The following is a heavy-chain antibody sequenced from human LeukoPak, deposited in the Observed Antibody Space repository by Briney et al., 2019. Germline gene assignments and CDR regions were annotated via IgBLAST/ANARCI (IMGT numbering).Heavy chain of an antibody. D-gene: IGHD2-15*01. CDR1: GFTFSSYG. J-gene: IGHJ4*02. CDR2: IRYDGSNK. V-gene: IGHV3-30*02. Sequence: PGGSLRLSCAASGFTFSSYGMHWVRQAPGKGLEWVAFIRYDGSNKYYADSVKGRFTISRDNSKNTLHLQMNSLRAEDTAVYYCASVVAHANDYWGQGTLVTVSS. CDR3: ASVVAHANDY.